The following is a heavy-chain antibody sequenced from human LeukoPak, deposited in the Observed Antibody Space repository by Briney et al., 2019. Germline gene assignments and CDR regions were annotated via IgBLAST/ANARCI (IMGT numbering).Heavy chain of an antibody. V-gene: IGHV1-18*01. D-gene: IGHD4-11*01. CDR1: GYSFSSCG. CDR2: INTYNGNT. J-gene: IGHJ4*02. Sequence: GASVTVSCKASGYSFSSCGNSWVRQAPAQGLEWMGWINTYNGNTNNSQKLQDRVTMTTDTSTSTAYMELRSLRVDDTAVYYCARDPRDYTHSHEFHYWGQGTLITVSS. CDR3: ARDPRDYTHSHEFHY.